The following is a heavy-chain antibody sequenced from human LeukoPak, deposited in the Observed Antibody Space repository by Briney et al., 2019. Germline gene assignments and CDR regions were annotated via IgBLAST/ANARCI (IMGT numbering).Heavy chain of an antibody. D-gene: IGHD3-3*01. Sequence: ASVKVSCEASGGTFSSYAISWVRQAPGQGLEWMGGIIPIFGTANYAQKFQGRVTITADESTSTAYMELSSLRSEDTAVYYCASISITIFGVVISPGRYYYGMDVWGQGTTVTVSS. CDR2: IIPIFGTA. J-gene: IGHJ6*02. CDR3: ASISITIFGVVISPGRYYYGMDV. V-gene: IGHV1-69*13. CDR1: GGTFSSYA.